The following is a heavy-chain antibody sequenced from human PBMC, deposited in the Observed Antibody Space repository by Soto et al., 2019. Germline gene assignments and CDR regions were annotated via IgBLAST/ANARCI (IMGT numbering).Heavy chain of an antibody. Sequence: EAQLVQSGGGLVQPGGSLRLSCAASGFSFINYNINWVRQAPGKGLEWVSYITSSSSVIHYADSVRGRFTISRDNAKNLLYLQMNSLIAEGAAVYYCVARDAFDIWGQGTMVTVSS. CDR1: GFSFINYN. CDR3: VARDAFDI. J-gene: IGHJ3*02. CDR2: ITSSSSVI. V-gene: IGHV3-48*04.